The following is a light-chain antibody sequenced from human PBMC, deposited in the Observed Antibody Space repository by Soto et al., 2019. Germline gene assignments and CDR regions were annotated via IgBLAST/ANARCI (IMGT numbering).Light chain of an antibody. J-gene: IGKJ2*02. Sequence: DIQMTQSPSSLSASVGDRVTITCQASQDINNYLNWYQQKPGKAPKLLIYDASTLETGVPSRFGGGGSGTDFTFTISSLQPEDIATYYCQQYDNLPRTFGQGTKLEIK. CDR1: QDINNY. CDR2: DAS. CDR3: QQYDNLPRT. V-gene: IGKV1-33*01.